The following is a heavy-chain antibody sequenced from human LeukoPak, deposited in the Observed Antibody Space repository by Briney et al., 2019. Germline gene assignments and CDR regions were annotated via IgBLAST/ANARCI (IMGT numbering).Heavy chain of an antibody. V-gene: IGHV4-59*13. CDR1: GAFSSRFY. Sequence: SETLSLTCTVSGAFSSRFYWSWVRQSPGKGLEWIGNIFFSRHSNYNPSLTGRVTISPDTSKSQFSLKVTSVTAADTALYYCARTDPLGYFDQWGQGTLVTVSS. CDR3: ARTDPLGYFDQ. J-gene: IGHJ4*02. CDR2: IFFSRHS.